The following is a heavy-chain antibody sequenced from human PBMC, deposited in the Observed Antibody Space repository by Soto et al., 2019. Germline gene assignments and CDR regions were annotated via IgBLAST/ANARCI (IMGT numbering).Heavy chain of an antibody. V-gene: IGHV1-2*04. J-gene: IGHJ4*02. CDR1: GYTFTGYY. Sequence: GASVKVSCKASGYTFTGYYMHWVRQAPGQGLEWMGWINPNSGGTNYAQKFQGWVTMTRDTSISTAYMELSRLRSDDTAVYYCAREGLRFDILTGYYLDYWGQGTLVTVSS. CDR3: AREGLRFDILTGYYLDY. D-gene: IGHD3-9*01. CDR2: INPNSGGT.